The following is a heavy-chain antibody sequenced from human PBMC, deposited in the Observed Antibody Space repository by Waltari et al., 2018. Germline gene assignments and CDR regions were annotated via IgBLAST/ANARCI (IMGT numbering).Heavy chain of an antibody. V-gene: IGHV3-66*02. Sequence: EVQLVESGGGLVQPGGSLRLSCAASGFTVSSNYMSWVRQAPGKGLEWVSVIYSGGSTYYADSVKGRFTISRDNSKNTLYLQMNSLRAEDTAVYYCARWAGPYGSGSYMVYWGQGTLVTVSS. J-gene: IGHJ4*02. CDR3: ARWAGPYGSGSYMVY. CDR2: IYSGGST. D-gene: IGHD3-10*01. CDR1: GFTVSSNY.